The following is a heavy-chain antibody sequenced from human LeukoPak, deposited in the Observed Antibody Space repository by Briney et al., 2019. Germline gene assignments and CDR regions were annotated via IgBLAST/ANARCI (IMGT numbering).Heavy chain of an antibody. D-gene: IGHD3-10*01. CDR3: AKRQNSGEGY. V-gene: IGHV3-23*01. Sequence: PGGSLRLSCAAPGFTFSSSGMSWVRQAPGKGLEWVSAISDSGSSTYYAHSVKGRFTISRDNSKDTLYLQMNSLTAEDTAVYYCAKRQNSGEGYWGQGILVTVSS. J-gene: IGHJ4*02. CDR2: ISDSGSST. CDR1: GFTFSSSG.